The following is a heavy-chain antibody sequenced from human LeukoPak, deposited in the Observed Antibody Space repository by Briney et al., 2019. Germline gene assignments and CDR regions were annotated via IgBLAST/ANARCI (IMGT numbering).Heavy chain of an antibody. D-gene: IGHD1-1*01. CDR1: GFTFSSYA. CDR3: ARDRLDPTNKGYYYMDV. CDR2: ISYDGSNK. J-gene: IGHJ6*03. V-gene: IGHV3-30-3*01. Sequence: PGGSLRLSCAASGFTFSSYAMHWVRQAPGEGLEWVAVISYDGSNKYYADSVKGRFTISRDNSKNTLYLQMNSLRAEDTAVYYCARDRLDPTNKGYYYMDVWGKGTTVTVSS.